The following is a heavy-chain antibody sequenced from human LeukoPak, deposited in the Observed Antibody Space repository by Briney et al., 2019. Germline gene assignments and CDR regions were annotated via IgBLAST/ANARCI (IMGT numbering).Heavy chain of an antibody. D-gene: IGHD1-1*01. CDR3: AREESSAGTTSPFDY. CDR2: ISAYNGNS. V-gene: IGHV1-18*01. J-gene: IGHJ4*02. Sequence: GASVKVSCKASGYTFTSYGISWVRQAPGQGLEWMGWISAYNGNSNYAQKLQGRVTMTTDTSTSTAYMELRSLRSDDTAVYYCAREESSAGTTSPFDYWGQGTLVTVSS. CDR1: GYTFTSYG.